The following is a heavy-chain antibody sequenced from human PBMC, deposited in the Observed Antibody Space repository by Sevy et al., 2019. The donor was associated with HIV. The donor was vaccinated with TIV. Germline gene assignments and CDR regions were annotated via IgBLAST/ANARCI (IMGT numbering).Heavy chain of an antibody. Sequence: ASVKVSCKASGYTFTSYGISWVRQAPGQGLEWMGWISAYNGNTNYAQKLQGRVTMTTDTSTSTAYMELRSLRPDDTAVYYCARVHDYGDYRPSDYYYGMDVWGQGTTVTVSS. J-gene: IGHJ6*02. D-gene: IGHD4-17*01. CDR1: GYTFTSYG. CDR3: ARVHDYGDYRPSDYYYGMDV. V-gene: IGHV1-18*01. CDR2: ISAYNGNT.